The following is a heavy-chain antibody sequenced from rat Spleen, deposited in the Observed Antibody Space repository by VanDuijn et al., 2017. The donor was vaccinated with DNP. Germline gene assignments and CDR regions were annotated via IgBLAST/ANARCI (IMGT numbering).Heavy chain of an antibody. V-gene: IGHV2-15*01. D-gene: IGHD4-2*01. CDR3: ARGDEVMDA. CDR1: GFSLTSNS. Sequence: QVQLKESGPGLVQPSQTLSLTCTVSGFSLTSNSVSWVRQPPGKGLEWMGVIWGDGGTAYNSALKSRLSISRDTSKSQVFLKMSSLKTEDTATYYCARGDEVMDAWGQGASVTVSS. J-gene: IGHJ4*01. CDR2: IWGDGGT.